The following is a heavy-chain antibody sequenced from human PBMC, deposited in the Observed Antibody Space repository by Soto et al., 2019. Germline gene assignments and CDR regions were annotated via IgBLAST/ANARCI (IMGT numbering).Heavy chain of an antibody. CDR1: GFTFSSYW. D-gene: IGHD3-22*01. Sequence: GGSLRLSCAASGFTFSSYWMHWVRQAPGKGLVWVSRINSDGSSTSYADSVKGRFTISRDNAKNTLYLQMNSLRAEDTAVYYCARLSVGYDSTPWFDPWGQGTLVTVSS. J-gene: IGHJ5*02. V-gene: IGHV3-74*01. CDR3: ARLSVGYDSTPWFDP. CDR2: INSDGSST.